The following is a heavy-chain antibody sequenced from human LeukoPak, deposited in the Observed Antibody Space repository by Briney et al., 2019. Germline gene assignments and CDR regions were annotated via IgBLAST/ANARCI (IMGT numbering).Heavy chain of an antibody. CDR2: IIPIFGTA. CDR1: GGTFSSYA. D-gene: IGHD6-19*01. J-gene: IGHJ4*02. Sequence: SVKVSCKASGGTFSSYAISWVRQAPGQGLEWMGGIIPIFGTANYAQKFQGRVTITADKSTSTAYMELSSLRSEDTAVYYCAREGSSGWNFDYWGQGTLVTVSS. CDR3: AREGSSGWNFDY. V-gene: IGHV1-69*06.